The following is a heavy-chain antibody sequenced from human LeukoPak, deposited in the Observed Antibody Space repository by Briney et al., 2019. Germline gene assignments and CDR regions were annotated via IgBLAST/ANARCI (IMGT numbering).Heavy chain of an antibody. D-gene: IGHD3-10*01. J-gene: IGHJ4*02. Sequence: GGSLRLSCAASGLTFSSYAMTWVRQAPGKGLEWVSAISGSTGSTYYADSVKGRFTISRDNSKNTLYLQMNSLRAEDTGIYYCAKTKVPSYYGSGSYVDYWGQGTLVTVSP. CDR1: GLTFSSYA. V-gene: IGHV3-23*01. CDR2: ISGSTGST. CDR3: AKTKVPSYYGSGSYVDY.